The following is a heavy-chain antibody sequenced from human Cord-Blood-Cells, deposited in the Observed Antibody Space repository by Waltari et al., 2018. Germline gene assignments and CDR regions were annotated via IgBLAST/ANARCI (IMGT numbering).Heavy chain of an antibody. CDR3: AREGRRNYYYGMDV. V-gene: IGHV1-69*06. J-gene: IGHJ6*02. D-gene: IGHD2-15*01. CDR2: IIPIFGTA. Sequence: QVQLVQSGAAVKKPGSSVKVSCKASGGPFSSYAISWVRPAPGQGREWMGGIIPIFGTANYAQKFQGRVTITADKSTSTAYMELSSLRSEDTAVYYCAREGRRNYYYGMDVWGQGTTVTVSS. CDR1: GGPFSSYA.